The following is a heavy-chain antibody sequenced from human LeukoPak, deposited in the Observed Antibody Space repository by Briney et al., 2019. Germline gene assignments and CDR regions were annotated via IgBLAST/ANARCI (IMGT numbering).Heavy chain of an antibody. CDR2: IIPIFGTA. D-gene: IGHD3-10*01. CDR1: GGTFSSYA. V-gene: IGHV1-69*05. CDR3: ARGLSYYYGSGSYRAGGP. J-gene: IGHJ5*02. Sequence: LVKVSCKASGGTFSSYAISWVRQAPGQGLEWMGGIIPIFGTADYAQKFQGRVTMTRNTSISTAYMELSSLRSEDTAVYYCARGLSYYYGSGSYRAGGPWGQGTLVTVSS.